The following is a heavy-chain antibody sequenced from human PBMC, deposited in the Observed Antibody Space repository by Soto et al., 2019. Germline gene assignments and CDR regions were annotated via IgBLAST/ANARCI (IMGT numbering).Heavy chain of an antibody. V-gene: IGHV4-34*01. CDR2: INHSGST. J-gene: IGHJ3*02. CDR3: ARGLGSGWYSSTHDAFDI. D-gene: IGHD6-19*01. Sequence: SETLSLTCAVYGGSFSGYYWSWIRQPPGKGLEWIGEINHSGSTNYNPSLKSRVTISVDTSKNQFSLKLSSVTAADTAVYYCARGLGSGWYSSTHDAFDIWGQGTMVTVSS. CDR1: GGSFSGYY.